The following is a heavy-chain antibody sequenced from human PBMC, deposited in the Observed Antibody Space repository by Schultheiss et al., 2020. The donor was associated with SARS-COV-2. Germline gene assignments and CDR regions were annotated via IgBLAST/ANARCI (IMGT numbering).Heavy chain of an antibody. CDR3: ARREYTGDIFDY. D-gene: IGHD2-15*01. Sequence: SETLSLTCTVSVGSISSGGYYWSWIRQHPGKGLEWIGYIYYSGSTYYNPSLKSRVTISVDTSKNQFSLGLSSVTAADTAVYYCARREYTGDIFDYWGQGTLVTVSS. V-gene: IGHV4-31*03. J-gene: IGHJ4*02. CDR2: IYYSGST. CDR1: VGSISSGGYY.